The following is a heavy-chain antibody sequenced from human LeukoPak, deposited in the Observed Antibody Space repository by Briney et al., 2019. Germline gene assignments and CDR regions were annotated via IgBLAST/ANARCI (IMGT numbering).Heavy chain of an antibody. CDR1: AYTFTGYY. D-gene: IGHD2-21*02. CDR3: ARVGIGDCEGAFDI. CDR2: INPNSGGT. Sequence: ASVKVSCKSSAYTFTGYYMHWLRPAPGQGGEGMGWINPNSGGTNYTQRSRGRVTMNRDTSISTPYMAVSRLSDDDTAGCYCARVGIGDCEGAFDIWGQGTMVTVSS. V-gene: IGHV1-2*02. J-gene: IGHJ3*02.